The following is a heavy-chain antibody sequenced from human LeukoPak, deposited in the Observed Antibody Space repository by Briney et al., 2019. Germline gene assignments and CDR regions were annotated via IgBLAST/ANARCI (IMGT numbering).Heavy chain of an antibody. V-gene: IGHV3-20*04. CDR2: INWNGGST. CDR1: GFTFDDYG. D-gene: IGHD2-15*01. CDR3: AREAEGYCSGGSCYGWFDP. J-gene: IGHJ5*02. Sequence: GGSLRLSCAASGFTFDDYGMSWVRQAPGKGLEWVSGINWNGGSTGYADSVKGRFTISRDNAKNSLYLQMNSLRAEDTAVYYCAREAEGYCSGGSCYGWFDPWGQGTLVTVSS.